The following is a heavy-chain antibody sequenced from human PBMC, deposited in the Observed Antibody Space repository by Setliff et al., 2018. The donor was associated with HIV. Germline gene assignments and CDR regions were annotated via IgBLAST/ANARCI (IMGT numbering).Heavy chain of an antibody. J-gene: IGHJ4*02. Sequence: KPSETLSLTCTVSGGSISSSHDFWNWIRQPPGKGLEWIGAISYGGITYYNPSLTSRFTISVDTSKNQFSLKVTSVTAADTAVYYCARVPGRDYYDTSGDFDYWGLGTLVNVSS. CDR3: ARVPGRDYYDTSGDFDY. V-gene: IGHV4-39*07. D-gene: IGHD3-22*01. CDR1: GGSISSSHDF. CDR2: ISYGGIT.